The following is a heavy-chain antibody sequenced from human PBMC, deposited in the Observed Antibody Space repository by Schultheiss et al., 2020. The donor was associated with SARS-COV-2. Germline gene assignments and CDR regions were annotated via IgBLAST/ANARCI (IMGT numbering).Heavy chain of an antibody. CDR2: IIPIFGTA. D-gene: IGHD3-10*01. V-gene: IGHV1-69*13. Sequence: SVKVSCKASGYTFTGYYMHWVRQAPGQGLEWMGGIIPIFGTANYAQKFQGRVTITADESTSTAYMELSSLRSEDTAVYYCARGGRVRGVIDDPWGQGTLVTVSS. CDR3: ARGGRVRGVIDDP. CDR1: GYTFTGYY. J-gene: IGHJ5*02.